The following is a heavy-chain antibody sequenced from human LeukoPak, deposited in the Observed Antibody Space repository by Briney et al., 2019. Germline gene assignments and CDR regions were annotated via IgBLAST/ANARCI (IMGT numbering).Heavy chain of an antibody. J-gene: IGHJ4*02. D-gene: IGHD1-26*01. CDR2: INPSGGST. CDR3: ARVGNIVGATTGLTAFDY. V-gene: IGHV1-46*01. Sequence: GASVKVSCKASGYTFTSYYMHWVRQAPGQGLEWMGIINPSGGSTSYAQKFQGRVTMTRDMSTSTVYMELSSLRSEDTAVYYCARVGNIVGATTGLTAFDYWGQGTLVTVSS. CDR1: GYTFTSYY.